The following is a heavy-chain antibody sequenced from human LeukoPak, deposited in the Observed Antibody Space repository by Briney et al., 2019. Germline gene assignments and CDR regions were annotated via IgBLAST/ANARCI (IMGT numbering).Heavy chain of an antibody. Sequence: GGSLRLSCAASGFTFSSYWMSWVRQAPGKGLEWVANIKQDGSEKYYVDSVKGRFTISRDNAKNSLYLQMNSLRAEDTAVYYCAREGYSGYSFFDYWGQGTLVTVSS. CDR1: GFTFSSYW. CDR3: AREGYSGYSFFDY. D-gene: IGHD5-12*01. J-gene: IGHJ4*02. V-gene: IGHV3-7*01. CDR2: IKQDGSEK.